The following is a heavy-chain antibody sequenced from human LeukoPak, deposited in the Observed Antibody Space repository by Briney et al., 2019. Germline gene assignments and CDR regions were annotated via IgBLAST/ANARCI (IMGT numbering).Heavy chain of an antibody. J-gene: IGHJ3*02. CDR2: INHSGST. V-gene: IGHV4-34*01. Sequence: SETLSLTCAVYGGSFSGYYWSWIRQPPGKGLEWIGEINHSGSTNYNPSLKSRVTISVDTSKNQFSLKLSSVTAADTAVYYCARNPSSGGAFDIWGQGTMVTVSS. CDR1: GGSFSGYY. CDR3: ARNPSSGGAFDI. D-gene: IGHD1-14*01.